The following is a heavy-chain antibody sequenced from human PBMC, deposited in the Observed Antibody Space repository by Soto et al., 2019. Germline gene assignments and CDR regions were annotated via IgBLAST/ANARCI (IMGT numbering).Heavy chain of an antibody. J-gene: IGHJ4*02. V-gene: IGHV3-21*01. CDR1: GFTFSSYS. D-gene: IGHD4-17*01. Sequence: PGGSLRLSCAASGFTFSSYSMNWVRQAPGKGLEWVSSISSSSSYIYYADSVKGRFTISRDNSKNSLYLQMNSLRAEDTAVYYCAKEPTVTTRVFDYWGQGTLVTVSS. CDR3: AKEPTVTTRVFDY. CDR2: ISSSSSYI.